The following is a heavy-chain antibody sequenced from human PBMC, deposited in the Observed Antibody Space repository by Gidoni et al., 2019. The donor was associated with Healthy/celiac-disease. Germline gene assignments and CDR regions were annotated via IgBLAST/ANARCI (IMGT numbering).Heavy chain of an antibody. D-gene: IGHD3-3*01. CDR3: AREFRSRGRSWGPSPPFDY. J-gene: IGHJ4*02. Sequence: QVQLQQSGPGLVKPSQTLSLTCAISGACVSSHSAAWNWIRQSPSRGLEWLGRTYYRSKWYNDYAVSVKSRITINPDTSKNQFSLQRNSVTPEDTAVYYCAREFRSRGRSWGPSPPFDYWGQGTLVTVSS. CDR1: GACVSSHSAA. V-gene: IGHV6-1*01. CDR2: TYYRSKWYN.